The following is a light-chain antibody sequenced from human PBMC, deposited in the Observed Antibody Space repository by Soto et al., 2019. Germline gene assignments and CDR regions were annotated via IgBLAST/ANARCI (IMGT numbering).Light chain of an antibody. V-gene: IGLV2-14*01. CDR1: SSDVGGYNY. Sequence: QSVLTQPASGSGSPGRSITISCTGTSSDVGGYNYVSWYQQHPGKAPKLMIYDVSNRPSGVSNRFSGSKSGNTASLTISGLQAEYEAEYYCSSYTSSSTLYVFGTGSKVTV. CDR2: DVS. J-gene: IGLJ1*01. CDR3: SSYTSSSTLYV.